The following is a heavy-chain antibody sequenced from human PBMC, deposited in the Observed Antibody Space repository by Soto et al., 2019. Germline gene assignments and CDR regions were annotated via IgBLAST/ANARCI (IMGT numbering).Heavy chain of an antibody. D-gene: IGHD3-10*01. CDR2: FGSSGNT. J-gene: IGHJ4*02. CDR1: GFTFSNYA. CDR3: AKRGEKTGQNFDS. V-gene: IGHV3-23*01. Sequence: GGSLRLSCAASGFTFSNYAMSWVRQAPGKGLEWVSTFGSSGNTYYADSVKGRFTISRDNSRNTLYLQMSSMRAEDTAIYYCAKRGEKTGQNFDSWGQGSLVTVSS.